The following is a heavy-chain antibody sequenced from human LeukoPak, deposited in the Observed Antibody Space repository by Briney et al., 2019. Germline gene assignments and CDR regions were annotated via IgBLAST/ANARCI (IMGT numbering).Heavy chain of an antibody. CDR3: ARASGSYWWFDS. CDR1: GYTFTGYY. V-gene: IGHV1-2*02. J-gene: IGHJ5*01. CDR2: VNPNSGDT. Sequence: ASVKVSCKASGYTFTGYYLHWVRQAPGQGLDWMGCVNPNSGDTNYAQEFQGSVTMTRDTSISTVYMELSRLRSDDTAVYYCARASGSYWWFDSWGQGTLVTVSS. D-gene: IGHD1-26*01.